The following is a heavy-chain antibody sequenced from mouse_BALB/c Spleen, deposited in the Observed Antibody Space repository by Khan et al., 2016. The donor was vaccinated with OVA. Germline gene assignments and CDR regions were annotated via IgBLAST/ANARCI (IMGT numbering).Heavy chain of an antibody. V-gene: IGHV1S135*01. J-gene: IGHJ3*01. CDR3: TRQGDDAWFDY. D-gene: IGHD2-2*01. CDR2: IDPFSGGT. CDR1: GYSFTTYY. Sequence: EVQLQQSGPELMKPGASVKISCKASGYSFTTYYIHWVIQSHGKSLEWIGFIDPFSGGTTYNQKFKGKATLTADKSSSTAYIHLSTLTSEDSAVLYCTRQGDDAWFDYWGQGTLVTVSA.